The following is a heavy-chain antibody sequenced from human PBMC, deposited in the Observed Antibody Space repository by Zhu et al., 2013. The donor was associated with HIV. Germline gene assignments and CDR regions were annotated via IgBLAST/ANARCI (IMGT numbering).Heavy chain of an antibody. V-gene: IGHV1-2*02. CDR2: IVPNSGVT. D-gene: IGHD1-20*01. J-gene: IGHJ4*02. CDR1: GYTFTDYY. Sequence: QVQLVQSGAEVKKPGASVKVSCKASGYTFTDYYVHWLRQAPGQGLEWMGWIVPNSGVTNYAQKFQGRVTMTRDTSISTAYMELSRLRSDDTAIYFCTRGFYITGTDYWGQGTLVTVSS. CDR3: TRGFYITGTDY.